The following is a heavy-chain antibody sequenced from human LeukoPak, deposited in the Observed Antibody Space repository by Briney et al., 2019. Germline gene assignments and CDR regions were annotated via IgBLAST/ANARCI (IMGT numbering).Heavy chain of an antibody. CDR3: ARDALGDNYDSSGYYPY. D-gene: IGHD3-22*01. CDR2: IIPILGLA. CDR1: GGTFSSYA. J-gene: IGHJ4*02. V-gene: IGHV1-69*04. Sequence: GSSVKVSCKASGGTFSSYAISWVRQAPGQGLEWMGRIIPILGLANYAQKFQGRVTITADKSTSTAYMELSSLRSEDTAVYYCARDALGDNYDSSGYYPYWGQGTLVTVSS.